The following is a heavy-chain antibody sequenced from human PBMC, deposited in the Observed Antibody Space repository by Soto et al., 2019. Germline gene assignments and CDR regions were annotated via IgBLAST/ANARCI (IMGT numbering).Heavy chain of an antibody. CDR1: GFTFTNAW. CDR2: IKSKTDGGTA. D-gene: IGHD2-2*01. V-gene: IGHV3-15*07. J-gene: IGHJ6*04. CDR3: IDGGVLAVAKGCYYYAMDV. Sequence: EVQLVESGGGLVKPGVSLRLSCAASGFTFTNAWMNWVRQAPGKGLEWVGRIKSKTDGGTADYAAPVKGRFTISRDDSGTTLDRQMNSLKAEDSGGYYGIDGGVLAVAKGCYYYAMDVWGEGIKVTVSS.